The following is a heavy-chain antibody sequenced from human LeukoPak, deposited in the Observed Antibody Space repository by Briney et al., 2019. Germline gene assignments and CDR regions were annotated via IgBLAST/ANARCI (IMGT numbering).Heavy chain of an antibody. CDR1: GFNFSSHW. D-gene: IGHD3-10*01. Sequence: GRCLRLSCAASGFNFSSHWMHWVRQAAGKGLVWVSRLRSSGNGTTYADSVKGRFTISRDNAKNTLFLQMNSLRIEDTAVYYCVRGREVRGRSMDVWGKGTTVIVSP. CDR3: VRGREVRGRSMDV. CDR2: LRSSGNGT. V-gene: IGHV3-74*03. J-gene: IGHJ6*04.